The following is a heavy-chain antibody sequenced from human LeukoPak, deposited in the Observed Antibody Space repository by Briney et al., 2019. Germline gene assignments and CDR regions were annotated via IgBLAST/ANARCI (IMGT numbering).Heavy chain of an antibody. CDR2: SEGDDSTT. V-gene: IGHV3-74*03. CDR1: GFTIGRYW. CDR3: AKLDWLDP. Sequence: GGSLRLSCAASGFTIGRYWMHWVRQAPGQGLVWVSRSEGDDSTTTYADSVKGRFTVSRDTAKNTLYLQMNSLRVEDTAVYYCAKLDWLDPWGQGTLVTVSP. J-gene: IGHJ5*02.